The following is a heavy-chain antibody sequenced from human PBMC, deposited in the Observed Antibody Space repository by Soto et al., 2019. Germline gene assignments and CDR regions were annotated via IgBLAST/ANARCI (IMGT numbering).Heavy chain of an antibody. CDR1: GCSVSRDSNF. J-gene: IGHJ4*02. Sequence: PSETLALTCPVSGCSVSRDSNFWSWIRQPPGKGLEWIGYIYYSGPTRYNPSLESRVTISIDSSKNQVSLNLTSVTAADTAVYYCARGYSHYAHWGRGTLVPVSS. V-gene: IGHV4-61*01. D-gene: IGHD4-4*01. CDR2: IYYSGPT. CDR3: ARGYSHYAH.